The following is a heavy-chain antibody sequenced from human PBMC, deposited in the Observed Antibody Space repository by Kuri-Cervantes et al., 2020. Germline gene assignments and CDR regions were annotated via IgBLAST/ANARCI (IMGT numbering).Heavy chain of an antibody. CDR1: GYTFTSYA. J-gene: IGHJ4*02. D-gene: IGHD2-21*02. CDR2: INPNSGGT. CDR3: ARDRLVVVVTAVFDY. Sequence: ASVKVSCKASGYTFTSYAMHWVRQAPGRRLEWMGWINPNSGGTNYAQKFQGRVTMTRDTSISTAYMELSRLRSDDTAVYYCARDRLVVVVTAVFDYWGQGSLVTVSS. V-gene: IGHV1-2*02.